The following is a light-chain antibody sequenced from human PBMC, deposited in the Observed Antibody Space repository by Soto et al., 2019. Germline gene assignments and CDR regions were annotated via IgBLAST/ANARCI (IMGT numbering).Light chain of an antibody. J-gene: IGLJ2*01. CDR2: EVS. CDR3: SSNAGSNNLV. CDR1: SSDVGDYNY. V-gene: IGLV2-8*01. Sequence: QSALTQPPSASGTPGQSVTIPCTGTSSDVGDYNYVSWYQQHPGKAPKLMIYEVSRRPSGVHDRFSGSKSGNTASLTVSGLQAEDEAYYYCSSNAGSNNLVFGEGTKVTVL.